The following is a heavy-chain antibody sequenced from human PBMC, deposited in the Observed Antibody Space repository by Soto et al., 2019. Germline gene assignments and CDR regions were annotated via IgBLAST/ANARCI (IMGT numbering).Heavy chain of an antibody. CDR1: GGSISSSSYY. D-gene: IGHD4-17*01. J-gene: IGHJ4*02. V-gene: IGHV4-39*01. CDR3: ARHQDVTVTTSGYFDY. Sequence: SETLSLTCTVSGGSISSSSYYWGWIRQPPGKGLEWIGSIYYSGSTYYNPSLKSRVTISVDTSKNQFSLKLSSVTAADTAVYYCARHQDVTVTTSGYFDYWGQGTLVTVSS. CDR2: IYYSGST.